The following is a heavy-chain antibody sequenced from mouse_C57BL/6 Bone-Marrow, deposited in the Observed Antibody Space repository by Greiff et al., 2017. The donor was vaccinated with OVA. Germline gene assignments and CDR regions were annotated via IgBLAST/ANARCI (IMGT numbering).Heavy chain of an antibody. V-gene: IGHV5-4*01. CDR2: ISDGGGYT. CDR1: GFTFSSYA. J-gene: IGHJ2*01. CDR3: ARVGSKNYYDY. D-gene: IGHD2-5*01. Sequence: EVQLMESGGGLVKPGASLKLSCAASGFTFSSYAMSWVRQTPEQRLEWVANISDGGGYTNYPDNVKGRFTISRDNAKNNLYLQMSHLKSEDTAMYDCARVGSKNYYDYWDQGNATTVTS.